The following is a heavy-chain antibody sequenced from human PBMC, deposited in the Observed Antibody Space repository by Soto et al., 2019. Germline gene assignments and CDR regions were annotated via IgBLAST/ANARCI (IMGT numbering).Heavy chain of an antibody. CDR3: AKVWFGESLFDY. Sequence: XGSLILSCAASGFTFRGYCLHCVRQAPGKGLEWVAVISYDGSNKYYADSVKGRFTISRDNSKNTLYLQMNSLRAEDTAVYYCAKVWFGESLFDYWGQGTLVTVSS. CDR2: ISYDGSNK. J-gene: IGHJ4*02. V-gene: IGHV3-30*18. CDR1: GFTFRGYC. D-gene: IGHD3-10*01.